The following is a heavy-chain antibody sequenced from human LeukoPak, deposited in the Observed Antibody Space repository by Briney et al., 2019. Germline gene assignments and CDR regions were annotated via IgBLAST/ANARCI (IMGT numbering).Heavy chain of an antibody. Sequence: RASVKVSCKASGYTFTNYYMHWVRQAPGQGLEWMGIINPSGGSTTHAQKFQGGVTMTRDRSTSTVYMELSSLRSEDTAVYYCARGGGYSYGPNYYYYMDVWGKGTTVTVSS. CDR2: INPSGGST. CDR1: GYTFTNYY. D-gene: IGHD5-18*01. V-gene: IGHV1-46*01. CDR3: ARGGGYSYGPNYYYYMDV. J-gene: IGHJ6*03.